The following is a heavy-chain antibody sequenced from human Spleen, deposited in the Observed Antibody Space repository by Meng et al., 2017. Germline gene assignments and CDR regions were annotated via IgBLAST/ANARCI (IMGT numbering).Heavy chain of an antibody. D-gene: IGHD2-2*01. CDR2: IDTNTGNP. J-gene: IGHJ4*02. CDR3: TRDGYSDCSSTSCFDY. Sequence: QVRWVPCGFELTKPGASVKVSCKASGYTCTNYAINWLRQAPGQGLEWMGWIDTNTGNPTYAQGFTGRFVFSLDTSVSTAYLQISSLKADDTAVYYCTRDGYSDCSSTSCFDYWGQGTLVTVSS. V-gene: IGHV7-4-1*02. CDR1: GYTCTNYA.